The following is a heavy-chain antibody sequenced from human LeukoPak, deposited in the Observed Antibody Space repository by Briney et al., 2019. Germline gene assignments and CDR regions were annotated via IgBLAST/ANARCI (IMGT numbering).Heavy chain of an antibody. V-gene: IGHV3-23*01. CDR1: GFTFNRYA. CDR3: AREYYDFWSGEGY. J-gene: IGHJ4*02. D-gene: IGHD3-3*01. Sequence: GRSLRLSCVASGFTFNRYAMSWVRQAPGKGLECVSTISGSAGSTSYADSVKGRFTISRDQSKNTLFLQMNSLRVEDTAVYYCAREYYDFWSGEGYWGQGTLVTVSS. CDR2: ISGSAGST.